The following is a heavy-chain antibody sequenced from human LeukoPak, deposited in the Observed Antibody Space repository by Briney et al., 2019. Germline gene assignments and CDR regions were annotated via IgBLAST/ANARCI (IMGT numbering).Heavy chain of an antibody. V-gene: IGHV3-33*06. CDR3: AKAYYYYYMDV. J-gene: IGHJ6*03. CDR2: IWYDGSNK. CDR1: GFTFSSYG. Sequence: GGSLRLSCAASGFTFSSYGMDWVRQAPGKGLEWVAVIWYDGSNKYYADSVKGRFTISRDNSKNTLYLQMNSLRAEDTAVYYCAKAYYYYYMDVWGKGTTVTVSS.